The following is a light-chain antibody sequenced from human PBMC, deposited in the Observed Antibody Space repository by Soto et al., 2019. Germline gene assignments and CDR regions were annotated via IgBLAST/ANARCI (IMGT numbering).Light chain of an antibody. Sequence: DIQLTQSPFFLSASVGDRVTITCRASQGIRSYLAWYQQRPGKAPELLIYGASTLRTGVASRFSGSGSGTEFTLTISSLQPEDFATYCCQKLNIFPPLFTFGPGTKVDIK. V-gene: IGKV1-9*01. CDR2: GAS. CDR3: QKLNIFPPLFT. CDR1: QGIRSY. J-gene: IGKJ3*01.